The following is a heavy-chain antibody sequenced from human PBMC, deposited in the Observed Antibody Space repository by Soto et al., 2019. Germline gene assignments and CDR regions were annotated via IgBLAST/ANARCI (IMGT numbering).Heavy chain of an antibody. J-gene: IGHJ6*02. CDR1: GFTFSGSA. CDR2: IRSKANSYAT. CDR3: AREGRPDYYYYGMDV. V-gene: IGHV3-73*02. Sequence: EVQLVESGGGLVQPGGSLKLSCAASGFTFSGSAMHWVRQASGKGLEWVGRIRSKANSYATAYAASVKGRFTISRDNAKNSLYLQMNSLRAEDTAVYYCAREGRPDYYYYGMDVWGQGTTVTVSS.